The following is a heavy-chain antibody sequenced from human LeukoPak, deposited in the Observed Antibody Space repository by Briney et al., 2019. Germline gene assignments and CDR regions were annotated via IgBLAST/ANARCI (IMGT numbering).Heavy chain of an antibody. Sequence: AGGSLRLSCAASGFTLSTYGIHWVRQAPGKGPEWVAVISYDGSNKYYADSVKGRFTISRDNSKNTLYLQMDSLRAEDTAVYYCAKVGVSNSWSHYFDDWGQGTLVTVSS. V-gene: IGHV3-30*18. CDR3: AKVGVSNSWSHYFDD. CDR2: ISYDGSNK. J-gene: IGHJ4*02. D-gene: IGHD6-13*01. CDR1: GFTLSTYG.